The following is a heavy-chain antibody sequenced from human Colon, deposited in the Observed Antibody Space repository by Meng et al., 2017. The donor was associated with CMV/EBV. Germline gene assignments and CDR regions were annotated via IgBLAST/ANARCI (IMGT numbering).Heavy chain of an antibody. Sequence: GGSLRLSCSASGFSFRSYEMNWVRQAPGKGLEWVSSISSGGHTIHYADSVKGRFTISRDNTNNSLYLQMSSLRADDTAVYYCARDPSLITISGVVTYGMDVWGPGTTVTVSS. CDR1: GFSFRSYE. CDR2: ISSGGHTI. J-gene: IGHJ6*02. CDR3: ARDPSLITISGVVTYGMDV. V-gene: IGHV3-48*03. D-gene: IGHD3-3*01.